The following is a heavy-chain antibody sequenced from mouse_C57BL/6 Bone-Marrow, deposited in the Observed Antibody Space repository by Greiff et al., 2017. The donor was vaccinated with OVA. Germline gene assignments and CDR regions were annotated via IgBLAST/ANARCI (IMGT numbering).Heavy chain of an antibody. Sequence: QVQLMESGAELVRPGASVTLSCKASGYTFTDYEMHWVKQTPVHGLEWIGAIDPETGGTAYNQKFKGKAILTADKSSSTAYMELRSLTSEDSAVYYCTGVYDYDVVSFAYWGQGTLVTVSA. CDR1: GYTFTDYE. V-gene: IGHV1-15*01. CDR2: IDPETGGT. CDR3: TGVYDYDVVSFAY. D-gene: IGHD2-4*01. J-gene: IGHJ3*01.